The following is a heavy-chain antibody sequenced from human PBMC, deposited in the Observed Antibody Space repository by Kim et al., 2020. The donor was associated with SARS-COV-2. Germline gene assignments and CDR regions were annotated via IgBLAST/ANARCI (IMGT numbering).Heavy chain of an antibody. D-gene: IGHD6-19*01. V-gene: IGHV4-39*07. Sequence: PSLKSRVTISVDTSKHQFSLKLSSVTAADTAVYYCAIPGIAVAGTSFFDYWGQGTLVTVSS. CDR3: AIPGIAVAGTSFFDY. J-gene: IGHJ4*02.